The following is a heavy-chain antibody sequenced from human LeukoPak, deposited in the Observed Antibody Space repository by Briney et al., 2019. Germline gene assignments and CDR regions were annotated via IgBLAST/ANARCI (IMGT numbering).Heavy chain of an antibody. Sequence: KPSETLTLTCSVSGGSISSYYWSWIRQTAGKGLEWIGRINASGSTRFNPSLKSRVTMSVDTSKNQFSLKLRSVTAADTAVYFCARGMAVAYDYNWFDPWGQGTLVTVSS. D-gene: IGHD5-12*01. V-gene: IGHV4-4*07. CDR2: INASGST. J-gene: IGHJ5*02. CDR3: ARGMAVAYDYNWFDP. CDR1: GGSISSYY.